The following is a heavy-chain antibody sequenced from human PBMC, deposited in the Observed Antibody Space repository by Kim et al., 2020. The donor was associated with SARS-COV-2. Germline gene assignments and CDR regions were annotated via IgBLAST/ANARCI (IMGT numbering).Heavy chain of an antibody. Sequence: GGSLRLSCAASGFTVSSNYMSWVRQAPGKGLEWVSVIYSGGNTYYADSVNGRFTISRDNSKNTRYLQMNSLRAEDTAVYYCAREVYSSRKGGMDVWGQGTTVTVSS. V-gene: IGHV3-66*01. CDR1: GFTVSSNY. D-gene: IGHD6-13*01. CDR2: IYSGGNT. CDR3: AREVYSSRKGGMDV. J-gene: IGHJ6*02.